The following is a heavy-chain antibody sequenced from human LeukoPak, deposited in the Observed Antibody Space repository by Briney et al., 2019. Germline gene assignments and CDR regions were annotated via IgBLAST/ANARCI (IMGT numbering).Heavy chain of an antibody. V-gene: IGHV3-15*01. CDR3: TTVGNPAYFAS. CDR1: GFTINNAW. J-gene: IGHJ4*02. Sequence: GGSLRLSCAASGFTINNAWMSWVRQGPGRGLEWVGRLTSRTDGGTTDYAAPVKGRFTISRDDSKNTLHLQMNSLKTEDTAVYYRTTVGNPAYFASWGQGTLVTVSS. D-gene: IGHD1-14*01. CDR2: LTSRTDGGTT.